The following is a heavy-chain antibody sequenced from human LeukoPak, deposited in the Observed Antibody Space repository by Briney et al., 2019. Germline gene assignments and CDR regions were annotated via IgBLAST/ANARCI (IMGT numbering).Heavy chain of an antibody. CDR1: GYTFTSYG. CDR2: ISAYNGNT. D-gene: IGHD2-2*01. Sequence: ASVKVSCKASGYTFTSYGISWVRQAPGQGPEWMGWISAYNGNTNYAQKLQGRVTMTTDTSTSTAYMELRSLRSDDTAVYYCARSKYQLLLVDYWGQGTLVTVSS. V-gene: IGHV1-18*01. CDR3: ARSKYQLLLVDY. J-gene: IGHJ4*02.